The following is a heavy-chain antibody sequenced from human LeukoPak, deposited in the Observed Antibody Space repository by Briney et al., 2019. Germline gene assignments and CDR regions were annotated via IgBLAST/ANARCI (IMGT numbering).Heavy chain of an antibody. J-gene: IGHJ5*02. CDR2: MNPNSGNT. CDR3: ASYYGYAS. V-gene: IGHV1-8*01. CDR1: GYTFTSFD. D-gene: IGHD3-16*01. Sequence: GASVKVSCKTSGYTFTSFDINWVRQATGQGLEWIGWMNPNSGNTGFSQKFQGRFTMTRDTSISTAYMELSSLRSDDTAIYYCASYYGYASWGQGTLVTVSP.